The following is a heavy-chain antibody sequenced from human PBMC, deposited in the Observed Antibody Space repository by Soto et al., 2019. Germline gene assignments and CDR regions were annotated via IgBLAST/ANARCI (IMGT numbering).Heavy chain of an antibody. CDR2: INPSGGHP. CDR3: ARGGHVVVVTAAFDY. Sequence: QVQLVQSGAEVKKPGASVKVSCKASGNTFSNYYIHWVRQAPGQGLEWMGTINPSGGHPTYAQKFLGRLTMTRDTSTGTLYVDLTSLRAEDTAVYYCARGGHVVVVTAAFDYWGQGTLVTVSA. J-gene: IGHJ4*02. V-gene: IGHV1-46*03. CDR1: GNTFSNYY. D-gene: IGHD2-21*02.